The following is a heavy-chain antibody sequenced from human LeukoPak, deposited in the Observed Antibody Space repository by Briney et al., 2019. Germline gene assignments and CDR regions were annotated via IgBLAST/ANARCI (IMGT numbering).Heavy chain of an antibody. CDR3: ARRKGSFWSGNYYFGY. J-gene: IGHJ4*02. CDR1: GYTFTGYY. CDR2: INPNSGGT. V-gene: IGHV1-2*02. D-gene: IGHD3-3*01. Sequence: ASVKVSCKASGYTFTGYYMHWVRQAPGQGLEWMGWINPNSGGTNYAQKFQGRVTMTRDTSISSAYMELSRLRSDDTAVYYCARRKGSFWSGNYYFGYWGQETLVTVSS.